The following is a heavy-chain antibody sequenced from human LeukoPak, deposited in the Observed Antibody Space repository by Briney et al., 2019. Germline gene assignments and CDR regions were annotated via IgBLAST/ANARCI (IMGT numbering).Heavy chain of an antibody. CDR1: GYTFTGYY. J-gene: IGHJ3*02. Sequence: GASVKVSCKASGYTFTGYYMHWVRQAPGQGLEWMGWINPNSGGTNYAQKFQGRVTMTRDTSISTAYMELSRLRSDDTAVYYCARERGRVMKVMGAFDIWGQGTMVTVSS. CDR3: ARERGRVMKVMGAFDI. V-gene: IGHV1-2*02. D-gene: IGHD3-22*01. CDR2: INPNSGGT.